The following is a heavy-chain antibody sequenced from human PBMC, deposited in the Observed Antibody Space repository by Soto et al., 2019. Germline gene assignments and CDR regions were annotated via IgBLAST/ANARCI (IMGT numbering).Heavy chain of an antibody. CDR1: GFNFAGYW. CDR2: IYPSDSDT. Sequence: GESLKISCKGSGFNFAGYWIAWVRQMPGKGLELMGIIYPSDSDTRYRPSFQGQVTISADKSISSAYLQWSSLRASDTAMYYCARGGVSTRTFDYWGQGTPVTVSS. J-gene: IGHJ4*02. CDR3: ARGGVSTRTFDY. D-gene: IGHD3-3*01. V-gene: IGHV5-51*01.